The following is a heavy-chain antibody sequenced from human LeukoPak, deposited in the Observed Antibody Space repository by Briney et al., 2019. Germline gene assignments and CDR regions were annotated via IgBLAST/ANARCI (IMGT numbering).Heavy chain of an antibody. V-gene: IGHV4-34*01. CDR3: AAQYSGYVRLDY. CDR2: ISHSGST. Sequence: KPSETLSLTWAVYGGSFSGYYWSWIRQPPGKGREWIGEISHSGSTNHNPSLKSRVTISVDTSKNQFSLKLSSVTAADTAVYYCAAQYSGYVRLDYWGQGTLVTVSS. D-gene: IGHD5-12*01. J-gene: IGHJ4*02. CDR1: GGSFSGYY.